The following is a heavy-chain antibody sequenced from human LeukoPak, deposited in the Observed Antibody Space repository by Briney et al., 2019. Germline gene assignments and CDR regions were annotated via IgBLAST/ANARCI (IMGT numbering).Heavy chain of an antibody. J-gene: IGHJ4*02. Sequence: SETLSLTCTVSGGSISSYYWSWIRQPPGKGLEWIGYIYYSGSTNYNPSLKSRVTISVDTSKNQFSLKLSSVTAADTAIYYCAKDLNYYASGNVFDYWGQGILVTVSS. CDR3: AKDLNYYASGNVFDY. V-gene: IGHV4-59*01. CDR1: GGSISSYY. CDR2: IYYSGST. D-gene: IGHD3-10*01.